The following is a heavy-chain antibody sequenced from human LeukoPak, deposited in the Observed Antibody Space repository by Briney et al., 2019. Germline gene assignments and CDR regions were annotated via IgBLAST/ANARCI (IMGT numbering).Heavy chain of an antibody. Sequence: GGSLRLSCAASGFTFDDYGMSWVRQAPGKGLEWVSGINWNGGSTGYVDSVKGRFTISRDNAKNSLYLQMNSLRAEDTALYCCARIRIAAAGPSGYYFDYWGQGTLVTVSS. CDR3: ARIRIAAAGPSGYYFDY. J-gene: IGHJ4*02. CDR1: GFTFDDYG. V-gene: IGHV3-20*04. CDR2: INWNGGST. D-gene: IGHD6-13*01.